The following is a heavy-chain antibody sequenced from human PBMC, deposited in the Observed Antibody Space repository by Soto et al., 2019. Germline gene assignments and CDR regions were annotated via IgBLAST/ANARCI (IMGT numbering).Heavy chain of an antibody. J-gene: IGHJ5*02. V-gene: IGHV3-48*01. CDR1: GFTFSSYS. CDR2: ISSTSSTI. Sequence: GGSLRLSCAASGFTFSSYSMNWVRQAPGKGLEWVSYISSTSSTIYYADSVKGRFTISRDNAKNSLNLQMNRLSAEDTAVYYCARHPERIAQIGWFDPWGQGTLVTVSS. CDR3: ARHPERIAQIGWFDP. D-gene: IGHD6-13*01.